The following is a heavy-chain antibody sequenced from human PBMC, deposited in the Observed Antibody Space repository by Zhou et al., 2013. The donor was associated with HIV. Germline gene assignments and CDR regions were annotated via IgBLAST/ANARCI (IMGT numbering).Heavy chain of an antibody. CDR1: GYTFTSYA. Sequence: QVQLVQSGAEVKKPGASVKVSCKASGYTFTSYAMHWVRQAPGQGLEWMGWISADNGNTNYALKFQGRVTMTEDTSTDTAYMELSSLRSEDTAVYYCATLGYYYYMDVWGKGTTVTVSS. CDR3: ATLGYYYYMDV. V-gene: IGHV1-3*01. D-gene: IGHD7-27*01. CDR2: ISADNGNT. J-gene: IGHJ6*03.